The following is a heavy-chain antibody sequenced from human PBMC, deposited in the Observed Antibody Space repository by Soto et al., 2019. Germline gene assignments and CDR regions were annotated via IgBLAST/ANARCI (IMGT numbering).Heavy chain of an antibody. V-gene: IGHV3-33*01. CDR2: IWYDGSNK. Sequence: SLRLSCAASGFTFSSYGMHWVRQAPGKGLEWVAVIWYDGSNKYYADSVKGRFTISRDNSKNTLYLQMNSLRAEDTAVYYCARDLTIFGVVTPYGMDVWGQGTTVTVSS. J-gene: IGHJ6*02. CDR1: GFTFSSYG. D-gene: IGHD3-3*01. CDR3: ARDLTIFGVVTPYGMDV.